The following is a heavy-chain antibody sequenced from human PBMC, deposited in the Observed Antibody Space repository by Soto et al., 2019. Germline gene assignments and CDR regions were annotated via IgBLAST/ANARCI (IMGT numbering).Heavy chain of an antibody. CDR3: ARDLLNCSSTSCLNWSDP. CDR1: GGTFSSYT. CDR2: IIPILGIA. V-gene: IGHV1-69*08. Sequence: QVQLVQSGAEVKKPGSSVKVSCKASGGTFSSYTISWVRQAPGQGLEWMGRIIPILGIANYAQKFQGRVTITADKSTSTAYMELSSLRSEDTAVYYCARDLLNCSSTSCLNWSDPWGQGTLVTVSS. J-gene: IGHJ5*02. D-gene: IGHD2-2*01.